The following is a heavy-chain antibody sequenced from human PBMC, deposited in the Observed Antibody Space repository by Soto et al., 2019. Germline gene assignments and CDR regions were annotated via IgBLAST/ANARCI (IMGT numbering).Heavy chain of an antibody. CDR2: IKSKTDGGTT. J-gene: IGHJ4*02. CDR1: GFTFSNAW. D-gene: IGHD1-20*01. Sequence: PGGSLRLSCAASGFTFSNAWMNWVRQAPGKGLEWVGRIKSKTDGGTTDYAAPVKGRFTISRDDSKNTLYLQMNSLKTEDTAVYYCTTGWYNWNDVTYFDYWGQGTLVTVSS. CDR3: TTGWYNWNDVTYFDY. V-gene: IGHV3-15*07.